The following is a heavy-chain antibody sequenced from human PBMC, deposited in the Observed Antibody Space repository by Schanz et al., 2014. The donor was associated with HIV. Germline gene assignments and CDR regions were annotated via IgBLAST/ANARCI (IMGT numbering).Heavy chain of an antibody. J-gene: IGHJ6*02. V-gene: IGHV3-48*02. CDR2: ISISSTTI. Sequence: EVQLVESGGGLVQPGGSLRLSCVASGFTFSSYSMNWVRQAPGKGLEWVSYISISSTTIYYADSVKGRFTISRDNAKNSLFLQMNSLRDEDTAVYYCAKDQGYDFWSGYYNYFGMDVWGQGTTVTVSS. D-gene: IGHD3-3*01. CDR1: GFTFSSYS. CDR3: AKDQGYDFWSGYYNYFGMDV.